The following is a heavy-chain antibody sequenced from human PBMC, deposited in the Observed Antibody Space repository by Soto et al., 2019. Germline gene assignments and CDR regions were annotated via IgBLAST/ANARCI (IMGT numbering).Heavy chain of an antibody. CDR1: GGSISSGGYY. V-gene: IGHV4-31*03. Sequence: QVQLQESGPGLVKPSQTLSLTCTVSGGSISSGGYYWSWIRQHPGKGLEWIGYIYYSGSTYYNPSLKSRVTISVDTSKNQFFLKLSSVTAADTAVYYCARDQGNYYGSGSHNWFDPWGQGTLVTVSS. CDR2: IYYSGST. D-gene: IGHD3-10*01. J-gene: IGHJ5*02. CDR3: ARDQGNYYGSGSHNWFDP.